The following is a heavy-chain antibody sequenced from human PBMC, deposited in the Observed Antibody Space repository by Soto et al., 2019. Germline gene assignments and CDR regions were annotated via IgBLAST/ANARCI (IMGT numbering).Heavy chain of an antibody. V-gene: IGHV3-30*16. J-gene: IGHJ5*02. CDR3: AKSYDLWNPYLSFGDQRDP. CDR2: LSTDGSTP. D-gene: IGHD3-3*01. CDR1: GFIFGSYA. Sequence: GGSLRLSCAASGFIFGSYAMNWVRQVPGKGPEWVAVLSTDGSTPYYADSVRGRFTISRDNSKSTLFLQMNSLRPEDTAIYFCAKSYDLWNPYLSFGDQRDPWGQGTLVTVSS.